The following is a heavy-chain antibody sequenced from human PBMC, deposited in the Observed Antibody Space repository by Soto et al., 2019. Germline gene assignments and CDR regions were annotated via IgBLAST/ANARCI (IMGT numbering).Heavy chain of an antibody. V-gene: IGHV4-30-4*01. CDR2: IYYSGST. D-gene: IGHD3-22*01. CDR3: AREKDDISGYYYVRLSAFDI. J-gene: IGHJ3*02. Sequence: PSETLSLTCTVSGGSISIGDYYWSWIRQPPGKGLEWIGYIYYSGSTYYNPSLKSRVTISVDTSKNQFSLKLSSVTAADTAVYYCAREKDDISGYYYVRLSAFDIRGQGTMVTV. CDR1: GGSISIGDYY.